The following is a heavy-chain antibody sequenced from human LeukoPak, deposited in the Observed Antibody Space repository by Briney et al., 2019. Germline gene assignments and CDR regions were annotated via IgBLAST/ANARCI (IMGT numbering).Heavy chain of an antibody. CDR3: ALEGGYCSSATCYGPDY. J-gene: IGHJ4*02. V-gene: IGHV3-33*01. CDR2: IWYDGSNK. Sequence: HAGGSLRLSCAASGFTFSSYGMHWVRQAPGKGLEWVAVIWYDGSNKYYADSVKGRFTISRDNSKNTLYLQMNSLRAEDTAVYHCALEGGYCSSATCYGPDYWGQGTLVTVSS. CDR1: GFTFSSYG. D-gene: IGHD2-2*01.